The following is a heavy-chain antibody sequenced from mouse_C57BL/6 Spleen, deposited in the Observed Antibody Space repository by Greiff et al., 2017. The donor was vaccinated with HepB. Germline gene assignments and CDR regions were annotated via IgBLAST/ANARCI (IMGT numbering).Heavy chain of an antibody. D-gene: IGHD1-1*01. Sequence: VQLQQSGAELVKPGASVKLSCKASGYTFTEYTIHWVKQRSGQGLEWIGWFYPGSGSIKYKEKFKDKATWTADKSSSTVYMELSRLTTEDSAVYFCARHEDYGSSLDYWGQGTSVTVSS. CDR1: GYTFTEYT. CDR3: ARHEDYGSSLDY. CDR2: FYPGSGSI. V-gene: IGHV1-62-2*01. J-gene: IGHJ4*01.